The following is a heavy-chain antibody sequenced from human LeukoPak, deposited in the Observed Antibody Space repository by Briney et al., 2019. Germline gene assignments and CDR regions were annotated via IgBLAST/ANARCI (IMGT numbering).Heavy chain of an antibody. CDR1: GGSFSGYY. CDR2: INHSGST. J-gene: IGHJ5*02. V-gene: IGHV4-34*01. CDR3: ARGFVVVPAAMLAWFDP. D-gene: IGHD2-2*01. Sequence: KPSETLSLTCAVYGGSFSGYYWSWIPRPPGKGLEWIGEINHSGSTNYNPSLKSRVTISVDTSKNQFSLKLSSVTAADTAVYYCARGFVVVPAAMLAWFDPWGQGTLVTVSS.